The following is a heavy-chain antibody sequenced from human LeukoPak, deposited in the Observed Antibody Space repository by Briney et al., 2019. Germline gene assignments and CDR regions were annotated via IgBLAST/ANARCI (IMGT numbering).Heavy chain of an antibody. CDR1: GYSISSGYY. CDR2: IYHSGSI. V-gene: IGHV4-38-2*01. CDR3: ASRGDSGSYWYFDL. D-gene: IGHD4-17*01. J-gene: IGHJ2*01. Sequence: PSETLSLTCAVSGYSISSGYYWDWIRQPPGKGLEWIGTIYHSGSIYYNPSLKSRVTISVDTSENQFSLKLTSVTAADTAFYYCASRGDSGSYWYFDLWGRGTLVTVAS.